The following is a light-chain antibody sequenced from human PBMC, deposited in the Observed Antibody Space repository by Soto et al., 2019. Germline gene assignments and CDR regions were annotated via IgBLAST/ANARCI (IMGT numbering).Light chain of an antibody. CDR1: QSIVNW. V-gene: IGKV1-5*03. CDR2: KAS. CDR3: QQFNTYSRT. Sequence: DIQMTQSPSTLSASVGDRVTITCRASQSIVNWLAWYQQKPGKAPKLQIYKASTLQSGVPSRFSGSGSGTEFTLTISSLQPDDFATYYCQQFNTYSRTFGQGTKVEIK. J-gene: IGKJ1*01.